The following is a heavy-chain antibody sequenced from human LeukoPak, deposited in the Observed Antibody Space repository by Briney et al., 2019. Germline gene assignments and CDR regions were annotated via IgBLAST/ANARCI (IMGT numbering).Heavy chain of an antibody. CDR2: IYYSGNT. CDR1: GVSISSSNSY. Sequence: SETLSLTCTVSGVSISSSNSYWGWIRQPPGKGLEWIGSIYYSGNTYYNASLKSQVSISIDTSKNQFSLKVTSVTAADTAVYYCARQTGSGLFILPGGQGTLITVSS. CDR3: ARQTGSGLFILP. V-gene: IGHV4-39*01. J-gene: IGHJ4*02. D-gene: IGHD3/OR15-3a*01.